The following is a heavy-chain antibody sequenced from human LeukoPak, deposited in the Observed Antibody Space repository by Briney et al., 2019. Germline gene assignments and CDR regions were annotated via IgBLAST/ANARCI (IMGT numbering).Heavy chain of an antibody. J-gene: IGHJ4*02. D-gene: IGHD6-19*01. Sequence: GGSLRLSCEVSGFSFSGYYMNWLRQAPGKGLEWISDNSSSGTTIKYADSVKGRFTTSRDNAKNSLYLQMNSLRAEDSAVYYCAIGSSAWYYFDNWGQGTLVTVSS. CDR1: GFSFSGYY. CDR2: NSSSGTTI. V-gene: IGHV3-11*01. CDR3: AIGSSAWYYFDN.